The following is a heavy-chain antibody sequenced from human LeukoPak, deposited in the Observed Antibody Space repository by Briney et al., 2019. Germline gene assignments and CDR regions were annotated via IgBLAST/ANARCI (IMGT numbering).Heavy chain of an antibody. CDR1: GFTFSSYG. CDR2: IWYDGSNK. CDR3: AKAFSGSSLPYFDY. V-gene: IGHV3-33*06. Sequence: PGRSLRLSCAASGFTFSSYGMHWVRQAPGKGLEWVAVIWYDGSNKYYADSVKGRFTISRDNSKNTLFLQMNSLRPEDTAVYYCAKAFSGSSLPYFDYWGQGTLVTVSS. J-gene: IGHJ4*02. D-gene: IGHD1-26*01.